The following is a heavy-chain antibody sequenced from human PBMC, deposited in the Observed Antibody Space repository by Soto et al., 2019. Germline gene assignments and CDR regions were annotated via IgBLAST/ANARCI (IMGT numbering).Heavy chain of an antibody. J-gene: IGHJ5*02. CDR3: ARQTGYDFWSGYYGWFDP. D-gene: IGHD3-3*01. CDR1: GGSISSYY. CDR2: IYYSGST. Sequence: SSETLSLTCTVSGGSISSYYWSWIRQPPGKGLEWIGYIYYSGSTNYNPSLKSRVTISVDTSKNQFSLKLSSVTAADTAVYYCARQTGYDFWSGYYGWFDPWGQGTLVTVSS. V-gene: IGHV4-59*08.